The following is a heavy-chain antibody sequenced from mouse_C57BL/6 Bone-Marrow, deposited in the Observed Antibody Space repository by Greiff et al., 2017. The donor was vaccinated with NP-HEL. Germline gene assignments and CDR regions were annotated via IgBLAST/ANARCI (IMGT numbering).Heavy chain of an antibody. CDR1: GYTFTSYW. CDR2: IYPGSGST. CDR3: AREGDSSGYLGFDY. V-gene: IGHV1-55*01. J-gene: IGHJ2*01. D-gene: IGHD3-2*02. Sequence: QVQLKQPGAELVKPGASVKMSCKASGYTFTSYWITWVKQRPGQGLEWIGDIYPGSGSTNYNEKFKSKATLTVDTSSSTAYMQLSSLTSEDSAVYYCAREGDSSGYLGFDYWGQRTTLTVSS.